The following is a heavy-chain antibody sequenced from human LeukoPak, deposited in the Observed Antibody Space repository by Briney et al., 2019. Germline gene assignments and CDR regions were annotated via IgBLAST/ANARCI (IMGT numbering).Heavy chain of an antibody. V-gene: IGHV3-33*06. J-gene: IGHJ4*02. D-gene: IGHD4-23*01. CDR2: IWYDGSNK. CDR3: AKAGISDFDY. CDR1: GFTFSSYG. Sequence: PGRSLRLSCAAPGFTFSSYGMHWVRQAPGKGLEWVAVIWYDGSNKYYADSVKSRFTISRDNSKNTLYLQMNSLRAEDTAVYYCAKAGISDFDYWGQGTLVTVSS.